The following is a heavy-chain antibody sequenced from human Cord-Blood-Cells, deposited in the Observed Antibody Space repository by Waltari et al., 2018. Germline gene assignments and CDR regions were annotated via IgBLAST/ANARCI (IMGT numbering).Heavy chain of an antibody. V-gene: IGHV1-2*02. D-gene: IGHD5-12*01. Sequence: QVQLVQSGAEVKKPGASVKVSCKASGYTFTGYYMHWVRQAPGQGLEWMGWINPNSGGTNYAQKCQGRVTMTRDTSISTAYMELSRLRSDDTAVYYCARDLDQRGRLFDYWGQGTLVTVSS. CDR1: GYTFTGYY. J-gene: IGHJ4*02. CDR2: INPNSGGT. CDR3: ARDLDQRGRLFDY.